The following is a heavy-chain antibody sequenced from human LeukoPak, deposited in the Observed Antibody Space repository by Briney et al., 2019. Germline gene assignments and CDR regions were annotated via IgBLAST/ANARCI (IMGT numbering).Heavy chain of an antibody. CDR3: ARAHPPQKFIVLMARGAFDI. CDR2: IYTSGST. J-gene: IGHJ3*02. CDR1: GYSISSGYY. V-gene: IGHV4-61*02. D-gene: IGHD2-8*01. Sequence: PSETLSLTCSVSGYSISSGYYWGWIRQPAGKGLEWIGRIYTSGSTNYNPSLKSRVTISVDTSKNQFSLKLSSVTAADTAVYYCARAHPPQKFIVLMARGAFDIWGQGTMVTVSS.